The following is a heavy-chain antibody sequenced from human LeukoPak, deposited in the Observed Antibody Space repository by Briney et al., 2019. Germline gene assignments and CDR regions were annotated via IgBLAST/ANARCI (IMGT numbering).Heavy chain of an antibody. CDR3: AKGRYYYGSGSYPTNDY. CDR1: GFAFRNYW. Sequence: GGSLRLSCVASGFAFRNYWMYWVRQGPGKGLVWLSRINPDGSTTTYADSVKGRSTISRDNANRMLSLHINSLRVEDSAIYYCAKGRYYYGSGSYPTNDYWGQGTLVTVSS. J-gene: IGHJ4*02. CDR2: INPDGSTT. V-gene: IGHV3-74*01. D-gene: IGHD3-10*01.